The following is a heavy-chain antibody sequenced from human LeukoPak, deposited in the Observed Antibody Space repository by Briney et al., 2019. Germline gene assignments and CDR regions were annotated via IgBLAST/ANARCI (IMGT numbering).Heavy chain of an antibody. J-gene: IGHJ4*02. CDR3: ARETDFWSGYYPFDY. V-gene: IGHV4-4*07. CDR2: IYTSGST. Sequence: SETLSLTCTGSGGSISSYYWSWIRQPAGKGLEWIGRIYTSGSTNYNPSLKSRVTMSVDTSKNQFSLKLSSVTAADTAVYYCARETDFWSGYYPFDYWGQGTLVTVSS. D-gene: IGHD3-3*01. CDR1: GGSISSYY.